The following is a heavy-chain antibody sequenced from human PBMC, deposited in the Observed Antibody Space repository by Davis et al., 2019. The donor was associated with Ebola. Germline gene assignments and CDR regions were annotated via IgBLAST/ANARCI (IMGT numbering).Heavy chain of an antibody. V-gene: IGHV3-30*02. J-gene: IGHJ4*02. CDR1: GFTFSSYG. CDR3: AKEQTHSYDSSGSDY. Sequence: PGGSLRLSCAASGFTFSSYGMHWVRQAPGKGLEWVAVIWYDGSNNYYADSVKGRFTISRDNSKNTLYLQMNSLRAEDTAVYYCAKEQTHSYDSSGSDYWGQGTLVTVSS. D-gene: IGHD3-22*01. CDR2: IWYDGSNN.